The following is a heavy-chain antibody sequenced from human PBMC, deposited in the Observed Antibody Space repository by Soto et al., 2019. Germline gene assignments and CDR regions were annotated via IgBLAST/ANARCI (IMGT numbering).Heavy chain of an antibody. V-gene: IGHV5-51*01. D-gene: IGHD6-19*01. Sequence: ESLKISCQASVYSFTNYWIAWVRHVPGKGLEWMGIIYPDDSDTRYNPTFEGHVTISADKSISTAYLQWSSLKASDTAMYYCARPLPTGGSRWFSYQYWGQGRLVNLSS. J-gene: IGHJ4*02. CDR3: ARPLPTGGSRWFSYQY. CDR1: VYSFTNYW. CDR2: IYPDDSDT.